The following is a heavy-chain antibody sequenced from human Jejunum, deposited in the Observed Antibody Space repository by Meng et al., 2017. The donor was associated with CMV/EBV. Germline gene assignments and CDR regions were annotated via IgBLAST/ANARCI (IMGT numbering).Heavy chain of an antibody. CDR2: VHYTGRK. J-gene: IGHJ5*02. Sequence: GVSISTNNDYWGWIRQSPGKGLEWIGSVHYTGRKYYNPSLESRVTMSVDTSKNHFSLKVTSVTAADTAVYYCARLIQSDSYPNWFDPWGRGTLVTVSS. V-gene: IGHV4-39*02. D-gene: IGHD2-21*02. CDR1: GVSISTNNDY. CDR3: ARLIQSDSYPNWFDP.